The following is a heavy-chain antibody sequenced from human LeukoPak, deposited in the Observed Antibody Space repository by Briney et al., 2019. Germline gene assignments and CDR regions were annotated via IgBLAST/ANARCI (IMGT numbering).Heavy chain of an antibody. CDR1: GGTFSSYA. CDR3: AVNRIAARPYFDY. V-gene: IGHV1-69*04. D-gene: IGHD6-6*01. J-gene: IGHJ4*02. Sequence: SVKVACKASGGTFSSYAISWVRHAPGQGPEWMGRIIPILGIANYAQKFQGRVTITADKSTSTAYMELSSLRSEDTAVYYCAVNRIAARPYFDYWGQGTLVTVSS. CDR2: IIPILGIA.